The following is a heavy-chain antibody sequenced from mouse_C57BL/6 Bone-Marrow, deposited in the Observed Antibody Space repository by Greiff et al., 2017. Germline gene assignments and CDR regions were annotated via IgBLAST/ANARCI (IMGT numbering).Heavy chain of an antibody. V-gene: IGHV5-17*01. J-gene: IGHJ2*01. CDR2: ISSGSSTI. CDR1: GFTFSDYG. CDR3: ARPSPLYYGSSGVFDY. Sequence: EVKLVESGGGLVKPGGSLKLSCAASGFTFSDYGMHWVRQAPEKGLEWVAYISSGSSTIYYADTGKGRFTISRDNAKNTLFMQMTSLRSEDTAMYYCARPSPLYYGSSGVFDYWGQGTTLTVSS. D-gene: IGHD1-1*01.